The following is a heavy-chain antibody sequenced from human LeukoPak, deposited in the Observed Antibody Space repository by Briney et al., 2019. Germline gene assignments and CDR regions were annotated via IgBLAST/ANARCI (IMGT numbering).Heavy chain of an antibody. V-gene: IGHV1-69*04. CDR2: IIPILGIA. CDR3: TRDDWGYFDSSGNNAFDI. Sequence: GASVKVSCKASGGTFSSYAISWVRQAPGQGLEWMGRIIPILGIANYAQKFQGRVTITADKSTSTAYMELSSLRSEDTAVYYCTRDDWGYFDSSGNNAFDIWGQGTLVTVSS. D-gene: IGHD3-22*01. CDR1: GGTFSSYA. J-gene: IGHJ3*02.